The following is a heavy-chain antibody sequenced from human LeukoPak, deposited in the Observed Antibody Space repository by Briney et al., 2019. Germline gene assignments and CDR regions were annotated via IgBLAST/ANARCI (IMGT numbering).Heavy chain of an antibody. V-gene: IGHV3-23*01. CDR3: AKDYAGYSSGWFPDY. Sequence: GGSLRLSCAASGFTFSNSGMTWVRQAPGKGLEWVSAISGGGANTYYADSVKGRFTISRDNSKNTLYLQMNSLRAEDTAVYFCAKDYAGYSSGWFPDYWGQGTLVTVSS. J-gene: IGHJ4*02. CDR1: GFTFSNSG. CDR2: ISGGGANT. D-gene: IGHD6-19*01.